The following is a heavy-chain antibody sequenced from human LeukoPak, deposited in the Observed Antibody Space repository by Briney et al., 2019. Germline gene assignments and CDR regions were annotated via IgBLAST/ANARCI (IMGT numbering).Heavy chain of an antibody. D-gene: IGHD3-9*01. CDR2: IYYSGST. CDR3: ARTILTGWSPFDY. CDR1: GGSISSYY. Sequence: SETLSLTCTVSGGSISSYYWSWIRQPPGEGLEWIGYIYYSGSTNYNPSLKSRVTISVDTSKNQFSLKLSSVTAADTAVYYCARTILTGWSPFDYWGQGTLVTVSS. V-gene: IGHV4-59*01. J-gene: IGHJ4*02.